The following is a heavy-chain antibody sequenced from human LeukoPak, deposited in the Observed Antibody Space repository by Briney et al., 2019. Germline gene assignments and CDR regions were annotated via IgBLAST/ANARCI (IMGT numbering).Heavy chain of an antibody. D-gene: IGHD2-15*01. CDR2: TYYRSKWYN. CDR3: ARRPTTPPLAGLNDAFDI. CDR1: GDSVSSNSAA. Sequence: SQTLSLTCAISGDSVSSNSAAWNWIRQSPSRGLEWLGRTYYRSKWYNDYAVSVKSRITINPDTSKNQFSLQRNSVTAADTAVYYCARRPTTPPLAGLNDAFDIWGQGTMVTVSS. V-gene: IGHV6-1*01. J-gene: IGHJ3*02.